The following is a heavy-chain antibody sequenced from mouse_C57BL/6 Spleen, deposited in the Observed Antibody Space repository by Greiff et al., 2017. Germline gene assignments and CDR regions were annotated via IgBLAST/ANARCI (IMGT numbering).Heavy chain of an antibody. CDR1: GFTFSDYG. CDR3: ARRDGYYSFFDY. CDR2: ISSGSSTI. Sequence: EVQLVESGGGLVKPGGSLKLSCAASGFTFSDYGMHWVRQAPEKGLEWVAYISSGSSTIYYADTVKGRFTISRDNAKNTLFLQMTSLRSEDTAMYYCARRDGYYSFFDYWGQGTTLTVSS. J-gene: IGHJ2*01. D-gene: IGHD2-3*01. V-gene: IGHV5-17*01.